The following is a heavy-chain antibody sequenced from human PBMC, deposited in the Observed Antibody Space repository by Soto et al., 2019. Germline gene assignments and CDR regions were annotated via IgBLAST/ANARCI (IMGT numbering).Heavy chain of an antibody. D-gene: IGHD3-10*01. CDR3: ARQIRVNSVKVFDP. J-gene: IGHJ5*02. V-gene: IGHV5-51*01. CDR2: IYPGDSDT. Sequence: GESLKISGKGSGYSFTSNWIAWVRQMPGKGLEWMGIIYPGDSDTRYSPSFQGQVTISADKSISTAYLQWSSLKASDTAMYYCARQIRVNSVKVFDPWGQGTLVTVSS. CDR1: GYSFTSNW.